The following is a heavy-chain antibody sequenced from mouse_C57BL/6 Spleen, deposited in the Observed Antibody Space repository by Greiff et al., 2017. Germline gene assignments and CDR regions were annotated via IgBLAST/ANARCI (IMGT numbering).Heavy chain of an antibody. J-gene: IGHJ4*01. V-gene: IGHV1-66*01. CDR3: ARGGYGNYDAMDY. CDR1: GYSFTSYY. D-gene: IGHD2-10*02. Sequence: QVQLQQSGPELVKPGASVKISCKASGYSFTSYYIHWVKQRPGQGLAWIGWIYPGSGNTKYNEKFKGKATLTADTSSSTAYMQLSSLTSEDSAVYYCARGGYGNYDAMDYWGQGTSVTVSS. CDR2: IYPGSGNT.